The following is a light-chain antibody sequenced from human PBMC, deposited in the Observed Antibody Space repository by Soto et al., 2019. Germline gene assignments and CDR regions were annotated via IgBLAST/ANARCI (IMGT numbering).Light chain of an antibody. CDR2: AAS. V-gene: IGKV1-6*01. J-gene: IGKJ3*01. CDR3: LQDYNYPFT. Sequence: AIQMTQSPSSLSASVGDRVTITCRASQGIRNDLGWYQQKPGKAPKLLIYAASSLQSGVPSRFSGSGSGTDSTLTISSLQPEDFAPYYCLQDYNYPFTFGPGTKVDIK. CDR1: QGIRND.